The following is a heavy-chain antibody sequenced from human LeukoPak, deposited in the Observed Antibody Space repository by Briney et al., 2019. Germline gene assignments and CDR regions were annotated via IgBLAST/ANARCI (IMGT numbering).Heavy chain of an antibody. J-gene: IGHJ6*03. D-gene: IGHD3-9*01. CDR1: GFKFSSYS. Sequence: GGSLRLSCAASGFKFSSYSMKWVRQAPGKGLEWVSSISSSSSYIYYADSLKGRFTISRDNAKNSLYLQMNSLRADDTAVYYCARERNYDILTGRYYYYMDVWGKGTTVTVSS. CDR3: ARERNYDILTGRYYYYMDV. V-gene: IGHV3-21*01. CDR2: ISSSSSYI.